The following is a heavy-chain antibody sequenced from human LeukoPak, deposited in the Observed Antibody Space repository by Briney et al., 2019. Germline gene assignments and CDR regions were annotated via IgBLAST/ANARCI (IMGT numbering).Heavy chain of an antibody. CDR2: IYYSGST. V-gene: IGHV4-39*07. CDR3: AREGIAADGWFDP. D-gene: IGHD6-25*01. J-gene: IGHJ5*02. Sequence: NPSETLSLTCTVSGGSISSSSYYWGWIRQPPGKGLEWIGSIYYSGSTYYNPSLKSRVTISVDTSKNQFSLKLSSVTAADTAVYYCAREGIAADGWFDPWGQGTLVTVSS. CDR1: GGSISSSSYY.